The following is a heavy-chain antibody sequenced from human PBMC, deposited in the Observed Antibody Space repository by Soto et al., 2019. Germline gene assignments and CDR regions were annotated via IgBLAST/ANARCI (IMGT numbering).Heavy chain of an antibody. V-gene: IGHV4-34*01. CDR1: GGSFSGYY. J-gene: IGHJ4*02. CDR2: INHSGST. Sequence: QVQLQQWGAGLLKPSETLSLTCAVYGGSFSGYYWSWIRQPPGKGLEWIGEINHSGSTNYNPSLKSRVTISVDTSKNQFFLKLSSVTAADTAVYYCAREPSSWYKYFDYWGQGTLVTVSS. D-gene: IGHD6-13*01. CDR3: AREPSSWYKYFDY.